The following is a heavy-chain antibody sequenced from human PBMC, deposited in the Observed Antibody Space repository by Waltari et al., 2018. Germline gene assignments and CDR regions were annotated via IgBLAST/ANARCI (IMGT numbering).Heavy chain of an antibody. J-gene: IGHJ4*02. Sequence: SCAASGFTFSSYAMSWVRQAPGKGLEWVSAISGSGGSTYYADSVKGRFTISRDNSKNTLYLQMNSLRAEDTAVYYCAKDIWVEYYYDSSGYFDYWGQGTLVTVSS. CDR1: GFTFSSYA. CDR2: ISGSGGST. V-gene: IGHV3-23*01. D-gene: IGHD3-22*01. CDR3: AKDIWVEYYYDSSGYFDY.